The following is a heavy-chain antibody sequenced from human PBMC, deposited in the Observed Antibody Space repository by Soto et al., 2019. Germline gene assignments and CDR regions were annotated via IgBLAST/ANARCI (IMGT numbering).Heavy chain of an antibody. CDR3: ARQYADTSMGGYYYYGLDV. J-gene: IGHJ6*02. V-gene: IGHV5-51*01. CDR2: IYPADSDT. Sequence: GESLKISCDGSGYSFATYWIALVRQMPGKGLEWMGIIYPADSDTRYSPSFQGQVTISADKSISTAYLQWSSLKASDTAMYYCARQYADTSMGGYYYYGLDVWGQGTTVTVSS. CDR1: GYSFATYW. D-gene: IGHD5-18*01.